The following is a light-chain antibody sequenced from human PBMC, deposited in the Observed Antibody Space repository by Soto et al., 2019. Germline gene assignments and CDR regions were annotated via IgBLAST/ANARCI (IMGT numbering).Light chain of an antibody. Sequence: EIVLTQSPATLSLSPGDRATLSCRASQSIGIYLAWYQQTPGQSPRLLIYEASNRATGVPAKFSGTGSGTDFTLTISSLESEYFGIYYCQQRSTWPLTFGGGTRVEI. CDR1: QSIGIY. CDR3: QQRSTWPLT. V-gene: IGKV3-11*01. CDR2: EAS. J-gene: IGKJ4*01.